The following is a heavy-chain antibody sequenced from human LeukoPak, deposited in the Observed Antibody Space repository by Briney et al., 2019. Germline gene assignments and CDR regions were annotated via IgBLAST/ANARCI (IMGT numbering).Heavy chain of an antibody. D-gene: IGHD2-21*02. J-gene: IGHJ3*02. CDR1: GFTFSSYA. CDR2: ISYDGSNK. V-gene: IGHV3-30*04. Sequence: GRSLRLSCAASGFTFSSYAMHWVRQAPGKGLEWVAVISYDGSNKYYADSVKGRFTISRDNSKNTLYLQMNSLRAEDTAVYYCAKDQRGVVTGAFDIWGQGTMVTVSS. CDR3: AKDQRGVVTGAFDI.